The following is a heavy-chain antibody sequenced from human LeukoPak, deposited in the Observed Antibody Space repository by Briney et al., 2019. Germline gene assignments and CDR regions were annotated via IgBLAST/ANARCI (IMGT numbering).Heavy chain of an antibody. Sequence: SETLSLTCAVYGGSFSGYYWSWIRQPPGKGLEWIGEINHSGSTNYNPSLKSRVTISVDTSKNQFSLKLSSVTAADTAVYYCARGSNSSSWYDYYYYYMDVWGKGTTVTISS. V-gene: IGHV4-34*01. CDR2: INHSGST. CDR1: GGSFSGYY. D-gene: IGHD6-13*01. J-gene: IGHJ6*03. CDR3: ARGSNSSSWYDYYYYYMDV.